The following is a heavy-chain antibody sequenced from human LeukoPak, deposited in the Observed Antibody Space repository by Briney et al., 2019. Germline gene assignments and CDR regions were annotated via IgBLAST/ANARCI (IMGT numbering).Heavy chain of an antibody. CDR3: ARLGGFCSGTSCYLLYGLDV. Sequence: GGSLRLSCAASGFPFSNYAMHWVRQAPGKGLEWVAVITYDGTTTHHADSVKGRFTISRDISKNMLYLQMSSLRPEDTALYYCARLGGFCSGTSCYLLYGLDVWGQGTTVTVS. CDR2: ITYDGTTT. J-gene: IGHJ6*02. D-gene: IGHD2-2*01. CDR1: GFPFSNYA. V-gene: IGHV3-30*04.